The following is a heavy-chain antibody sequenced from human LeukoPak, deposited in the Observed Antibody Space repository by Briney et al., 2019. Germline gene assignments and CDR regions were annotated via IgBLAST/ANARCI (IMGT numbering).Heavy chain of an antibody. Sequence: GGSLRLSCAASGFIFSSHWMSWVRQAPGEGLEWVAHIKEDGSERYYGDSVKGRFTVSRDSTKNSVYLQMNSLRVEDTAVYYCASLIRQGHYAMDVWGQGTMVTVSS. CDR2: IKEDGSER. J-gene: IGHJ6*02. CDR3: ASLIRQGHYAMDV. V-gene: IGHV3-7*05. CDR1: GFIFSSHW.